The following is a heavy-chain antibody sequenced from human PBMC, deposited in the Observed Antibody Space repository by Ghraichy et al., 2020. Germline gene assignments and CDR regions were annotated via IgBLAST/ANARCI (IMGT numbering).Heavy chain of an antibody. CDR1: GFTFSSFA. D-gene: IGHD3-10*01. CDR3: SRGPPGERDGPDDF. V-gene: IGHV3-64*01. J-gene: IGHJ4*02. Sequence: GGSLRLSCAASGFTFSSFAMQWVRQAPGKGLEYVAAITNNGDNTYYGNFVRGRFTVSRDNVQNTLYLQMGSLRPDDTALYYCSRGPPGERDGPDDFWGQGTLGTVSS. CDR2: ITNNGDNT.